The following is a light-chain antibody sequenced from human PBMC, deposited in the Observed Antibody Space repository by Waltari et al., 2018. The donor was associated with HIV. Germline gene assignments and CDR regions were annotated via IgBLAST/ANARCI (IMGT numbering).Light chain of an antibody. Sequence: SYELTQPPSVSVSPGQTARITCPGDALPKQYAYWYQQKPGQAPVLVIYKDRKRPSGSPERISGSSSGTTVTLTISGVQAEDETDYYCQSADSSGTYVVFGGGTKLTVL. CDR1: ALPKQY. CDR3: QSADSSGTYVV. J-gene: IGLJ2*01. V-gene: IGLV3-25*03. CDR2: KDR.